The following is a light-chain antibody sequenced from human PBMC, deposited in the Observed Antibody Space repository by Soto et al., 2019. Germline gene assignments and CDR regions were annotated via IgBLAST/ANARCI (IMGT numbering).Light chain of an antibody. J-gene: IGKJ5*01. V-gene: IGKV3-20*01. CDR3: QHYGTSPPIT. CDR2: GAS. CDR1: QSVSSNS. Sequence: EIVLTQSPGTLSLSLGDRATLSCRASQSVSSNSLVWYQQKPGQAPRLLMSGASSRATGIPDRFSGSGSGTDFTLTISRLEPEDFAVYYCQHYGTSPPITFGQGTRLEIK.